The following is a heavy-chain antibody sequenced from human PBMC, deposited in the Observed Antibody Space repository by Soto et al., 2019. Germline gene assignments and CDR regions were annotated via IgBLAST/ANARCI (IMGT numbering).Heavy chain of an antibody. CDR2: ISYDGNNK. D-gene: IGHD6-6*01. V-gene: IGHV3-30*18. CDR3: TKATGSSSPWFDP. J-gene: IGHJ5*02. Sequence: GGSLRLSCAASGFTFSSYGMHWVRQAPGKGLEWVAVISYDGNNKYYADSVKGRFTISRDNSKNTLYLQMNSLTAEDTAVYYCTKATGSSSPWFDPWGQGTLVTVSS. CDR1: GFTFSSYG.